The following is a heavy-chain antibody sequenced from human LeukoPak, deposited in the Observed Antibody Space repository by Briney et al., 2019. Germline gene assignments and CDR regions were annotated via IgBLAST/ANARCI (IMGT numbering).Heavy chain of an antibody. J-gene: IGHJ5*02. CDR2: IYYSGST. D-gene: IGHD3-10*01. CDR3: ARGHYLSGSYNWFDP. Sequence: PSETLSLTCTVSGGSISSSSYYWGWIRQPPGKGLEWIGSIYYSGSTYYNPSLKSRVTISVDTSKNQFSLKLSSVTAADTAVYYCARGHYLSGSYNWFDPWGQGTLVTVSS. V-gene: IGHV4-39*07. CDR1: GGSISSSSYY.